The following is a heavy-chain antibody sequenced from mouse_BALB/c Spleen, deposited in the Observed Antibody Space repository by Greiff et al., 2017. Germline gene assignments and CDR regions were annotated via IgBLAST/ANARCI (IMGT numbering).Heavy chain of an antibody. J-gene: IGHJ3*01. D-gene: IGHD4-1*02. CDR2: INSNGGST. Sequence: EVQGVESGGGLVQPGGSLKLSCAASGFTFSSYGMSWVRQTPDKRLELVATINSNGGSTYYPDSVKGRFTISRDNAKNTLYLQMSSLKSEDTAMYYCARASNWKLAYWGQGTLVTVSA. CDR3: ARASNWKLAY. CDR1: GFTFSSYG. V-gene: IGHV5-6-3*01.